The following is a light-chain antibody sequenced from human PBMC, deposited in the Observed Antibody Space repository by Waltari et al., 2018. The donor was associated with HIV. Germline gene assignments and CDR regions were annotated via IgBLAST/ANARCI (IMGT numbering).Light chain of an antibody. CDR1: TGPVGSGHY. V-gene: IGLV7-43*01. Sequence: QTVVTQEPSMTVSPGGTVTLTCSSATGPVGSGHYVHCFQQKPGQPPRLFISSSTRRHPLTPERFSASLVGDRAALTLSNVWPEDQADYYCMLFFRTSYLFGGGTRVTVL. CDR2: SST. J-gene: IGLJ2*01. CDR3: MLFFRTSYL.